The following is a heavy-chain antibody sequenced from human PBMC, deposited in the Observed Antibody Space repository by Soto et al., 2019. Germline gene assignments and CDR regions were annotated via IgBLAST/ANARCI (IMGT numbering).Heavy chain of an antibody. Sequence: ASVKVSCKASGFTVTRYGISWVRPAPGQGLEWMGWTSAYNGNTDYAQKLQGRVTMTTDTSTSTAYMELSSLRSDDTAVYYCARDRVMITFGGVIVTYFDYWGQGTLVTVSS. D-gene: IGHD3-16*02. V-gene: IGHV1-18*04. CDR2: TSAYNGNT. CDR3: ARDRVMITFGGVIVTYFDY. J-gene: IGHJ4*02. CDR1: GFTVTRYG.